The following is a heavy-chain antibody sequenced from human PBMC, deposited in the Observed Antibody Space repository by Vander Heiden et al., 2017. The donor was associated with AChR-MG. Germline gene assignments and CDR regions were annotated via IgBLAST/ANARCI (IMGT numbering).Heavy chain of an antibody. CDR2: ISYDGSNK. D-gene: IGHD6-19*01. Sequence: QVQLVESGGGVVQPGRSLRLPCAASGFTFSSYGMHWVRQAPGKGLEWVAVISYDGSNKYYADSVKGRFTISRDNSKNTLYLQMNSLRAEDTAVYYCAKDRDSSGWLNWFDPWGQGTLVTVSS. CDR3: AKDRDSSGWLNWFDP. V-gene: IGHV3-30*18. J-gene: IGHJ5*02. CDR1: GFTFSSYG.